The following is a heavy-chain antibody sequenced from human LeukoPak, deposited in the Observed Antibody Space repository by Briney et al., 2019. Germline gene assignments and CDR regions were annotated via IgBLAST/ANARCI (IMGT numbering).Heavy chain of an antibody. J-gene: IGHJ4*02. Sequence: GGSLRLSCAASGFTLSGYWMSWVRQAPGKGLEWVANIKKDGSERYYVDFVKGRFTISRDNAKNSVYLQMNSLRVEDTAMYYCAAISSPLDYWGQGTLVTVSS. CDR1: GFTLSGYW. CDR3: AAISSPLDY. V-gene: IGHV3-7*01. CDR2: IKKDGSER. D-gene: IGHD2-15*01.